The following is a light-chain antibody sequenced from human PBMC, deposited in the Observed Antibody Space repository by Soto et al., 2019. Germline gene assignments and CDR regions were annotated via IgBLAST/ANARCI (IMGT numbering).Light chain of an antibody. V-gene: IGKV1-33*01. CDR2: DAF. CDR1: QDISNF. CDR3: QHYDDLPQAT. Sequence: DIQMTQSPSSLSASVGDRVTITCQASQDISNFLNWYQQKLGKAPKLLIYDAFNLETGVPSRFSGSGSGTDVTYTISSLQPEDFATYYCQHYDDLPQATFGGGTKVELK. J-gene: IGKJ4*01.